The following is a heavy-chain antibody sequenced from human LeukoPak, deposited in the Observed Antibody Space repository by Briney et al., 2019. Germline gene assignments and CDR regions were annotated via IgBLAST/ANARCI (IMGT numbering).Heavy chain of an antibody. V-gene: IGHV1-2*02. D-gene: IGHD1-26*01. CDR2: INPNSGGT. Sequence: ASVKVSCKASGYTFTGYYMRWVRQAPGQGLEWMGWINPNSGGTNYAQKFQGRVTMTRDTSISTAYMELSRLRSDDTAVYYCASPIVGATSYYYYGMDVWGQGTTVTVSS. J-gene: IGHJ6*02. CDR3: ASPIVGATSYYYYGMDV. CDR1: GYTFTGYY.